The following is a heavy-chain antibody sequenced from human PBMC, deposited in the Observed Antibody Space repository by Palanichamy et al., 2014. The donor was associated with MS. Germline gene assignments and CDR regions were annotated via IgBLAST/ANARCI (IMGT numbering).Heavy chain of an antibody. CDR3: ARDPYDFWTGYSVPGTKWVDP. D-gene: IGHD3-3*01. CDR1: GYTFSDYG. V-gene: IGHV1-18*01. J-gene: IGHJ5*02. Sequence: LVQSGAEVKKPGASVKVSCKTSGYTFSDYGVSWVRQAPGQGLEYMGWISTYNGHTNYAQNLQGRVTLTTDTSTSTAYMELRSLRSDDTAVYYCARDPYDFWTGYSVPGTKWVDPWGQGTLVTVSS. CDR2: ISTYNGHT.